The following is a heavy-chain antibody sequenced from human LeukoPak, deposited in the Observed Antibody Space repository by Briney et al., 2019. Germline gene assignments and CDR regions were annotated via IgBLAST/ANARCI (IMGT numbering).Heavy chain of an antibody. D-gene: IGHD3-9*01. CDR1: GNSFGDYY. CDR2: IYTSGST. V-gene: IGHV4-4*07. Sequence: PSETLSLTCTVSGNSFGDYYWSWIRQPAGKGLEWIGRIYTSGSTTYNPSLKSRVTMSVDTSKSQFSLKLSSVTAADTAVYYCARHYDILTGYSSYFDYWGQGTLVTVSS. J-gene: IGHJ4*02. CDR3: ARHYDILTGYSSYFDY.